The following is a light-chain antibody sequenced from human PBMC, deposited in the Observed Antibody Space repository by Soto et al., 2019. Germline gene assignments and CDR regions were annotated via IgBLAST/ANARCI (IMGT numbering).Light chain of an antibody. CDR2: EVS. Sequence: QSVLTQPASVSGSPGQSVTISCTGTSRNVGTYQAISWYQQHPGKAPKLIIYEVSQRPSGVSNRFSGSKSGNTASLTISGLQAEDEADYYCCSYASSSTYVFGTGTKLTVL. J-gene: IGLJ1*01. CDR1: SRNVGTYQA. CDR3: CSYASSSTYV. V-gene: IGLV2-23*02.